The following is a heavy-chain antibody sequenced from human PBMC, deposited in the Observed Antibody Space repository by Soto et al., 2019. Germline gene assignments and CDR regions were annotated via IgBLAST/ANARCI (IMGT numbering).Heavy chain of an antibody. V-gene: IGHV3-23*01. CDR1: GFTFNNYA. J-gene: IGHJ4*02. D-gene: IGHD6-13*01. CDR2: ISGSGGNT. Sequence: EVQLLESGGGLVQPGGSLRLSCAASGFTFNNYAMSWVRQAPGKGLEWVSGISGSGGNTYYADSVEGRFTISRDNSKKALYLQINGLRAEDTAVYYCAKDRKGSITATGRDFDSWGQGTLVTVSS. CDR3: AKDRKGSITATGRDFDS.